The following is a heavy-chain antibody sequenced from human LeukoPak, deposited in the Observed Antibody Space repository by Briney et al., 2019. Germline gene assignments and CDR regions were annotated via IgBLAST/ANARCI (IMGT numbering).Heavy chain of an antibody. CDR1: GFTFSDYY. Sequence: KTGGSLRLSCAAPGFTFSDYYMSWIRQAPGKGLEWVSYISSSSSYTNYADSVKGRFTISRDNAKNSLYLQMNSLRAEDTAVYYCARASGGSSWYRYWGQGTLVTVSS. J-gene: IGHJ4*02. D-gene: IGHD6-13*01. CDR3: ARASGGSSWYRY. CDR2: ISSSSSYT. V-gene: IGHV3-11*06.